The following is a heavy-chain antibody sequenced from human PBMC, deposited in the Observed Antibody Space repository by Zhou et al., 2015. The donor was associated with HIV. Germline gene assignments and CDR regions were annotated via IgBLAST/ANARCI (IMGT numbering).Heavy chain of an antibody. CDR3: AREFYISSFVSLELDS. CDR2: VNPNGGST. Sequence: QVQLVQSGAEVKKPGASVKVSCKASGYTFTSYYMHWVRQAPGQGLEWMGLVNPNGGSTDYARKFQGRVTMTSDTSTSTVYMELSSLRSEDTALYYCAREFYISSFVSLELDSWGQGTRVTVFS. D-gene: IGHD2/OR15-2a*01. J-gene: IGHJ4*02. V-gene: IGHV1-46*01. CDR1: GYTFTSYY.